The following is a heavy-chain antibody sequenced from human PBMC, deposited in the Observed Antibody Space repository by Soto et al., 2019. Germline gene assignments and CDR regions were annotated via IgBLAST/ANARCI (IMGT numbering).Heavy chain of an antibody. D-gene: IGHD2-8*01. J-gene: IGHJ4*01. V-gene: IGHV3-15*07. CDR3: TQDAQWGL. CDR1: GLTFSNAW. CDR2: IKSKNDGGAI. Sequence: PGGSLRLSCAVSGLTFSNAWMNWVRQAPGKEQEWVGRIKSKNDGGAIEYSPPVKDRFTISRDDSKDTLYLQLNGLKTVDTAVYYCTQDAQWGLWGQGTLVTVSS.